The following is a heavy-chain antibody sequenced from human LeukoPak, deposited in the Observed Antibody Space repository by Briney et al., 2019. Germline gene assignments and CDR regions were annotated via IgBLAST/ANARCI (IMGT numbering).Heavy chain of an antibody. Sequence: PGRSLRLSCAASGFTFSSYAMHWVRKAPGKGLEWVAVISYDGSNKYYADSVKGRFTISRDNSKNTLYLQMNSLRAEDTAVYYCARDSVGATNYFDYWGQGTLVTVSS. CDR1: GFTFSSYA. D-gene: IGHD1-26*01. CDR3: ARDSVGATNYFDY. CDR2: ISYDGSNK. V-gene: IGHV3-30-3*01. J-gene: IGHJ4*02.